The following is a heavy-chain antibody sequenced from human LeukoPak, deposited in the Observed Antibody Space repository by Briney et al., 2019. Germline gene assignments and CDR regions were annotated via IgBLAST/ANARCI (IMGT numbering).Heavy chain of an antibody. CDR2: INPNSGGT. CDR3: ARIPLYYYDSSGYSPIFDY. Sequence: ASVKVSCKASGYTFTGYYMHWVRRAPGQGLEWMGWINPNSGGTNYAQKFQGRVTMTRDTSISTAYMELSRLRSDDTAVYYCARIPLYYYDSSGYSPIFDYWGQGTLVTVSS. D-gene: IGHD3-22*01. J-gene: IGHJ4*02. CDR1: GYTFTGYY. V-gene: IGHV1-2*02.